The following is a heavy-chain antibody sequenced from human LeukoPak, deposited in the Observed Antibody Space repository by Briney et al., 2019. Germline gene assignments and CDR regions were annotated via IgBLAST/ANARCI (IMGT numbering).Heavy chain of an antibody. V-gene: IGHV4-30-2*01. Sequence: SQTLSLTCAVSGGSISSGGYPWSWIRQPPGKGLEWIGYIYHSGSIYYNPSLKSRVTISVDRSKNQFSLKLSSVTAADTAVYYCARANGDYPRWGLPDYYYYGIDVWGQGTTVTVSS. J-gene: IGHJ6*02. CDR1: GGSISSGGYP. CDR3: ARANGDYPRWGLPDYYYYGIDV. D-gene: IGHD4-17*01. CDR2: IYHSGSI.